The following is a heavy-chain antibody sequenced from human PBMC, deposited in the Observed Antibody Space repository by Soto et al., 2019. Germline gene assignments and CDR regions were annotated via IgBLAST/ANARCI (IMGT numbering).Heavy chain of an antibody. CDR2: IIPIFGTA. J-gene: IGHJ6*02. V-gene: IGHV1-69*13. CDR3: ASSAGHQDYYGMDF. D-gene: IGHD6-13*01. Sequence: SVKVSCKASGGTFSSYAISWVRQAPGQGLEWMGGIIPIFGTANYAQKFQGRVTITADESTSTAYMELSSLRSEDTAVYYCASSAGHQDYYGMDFWGQGTTVTVSS. CDR1: GGTFSSYA.